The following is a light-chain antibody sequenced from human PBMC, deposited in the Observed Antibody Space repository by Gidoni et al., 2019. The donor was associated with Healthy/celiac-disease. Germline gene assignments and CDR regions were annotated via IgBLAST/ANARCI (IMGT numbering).Light chain of an antibody. J-gene: IGLJ3*02. CDR2: LNSDGSH. CDR3: QTWGTGIPWV. V-gene: IGLV4-69*01. Sequence: HLVLTQAPSASASLGASVTLTCTLSSGHSSYAIAWHQQQPEKGPRYLMKLNSDGSHSKGDGIPDRFSGSSSGAERYLTISSLQSEDEADYYCQTWGTGIPWVFGGGTKLTVL. CDR1: SGHSSYA.